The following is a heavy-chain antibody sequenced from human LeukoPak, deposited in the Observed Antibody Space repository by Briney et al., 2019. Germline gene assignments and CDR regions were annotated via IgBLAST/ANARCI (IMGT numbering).Heavy chain of an antibody. J-gene: IGHJ6*02. Sequence: GGSLRLSCAASGFTFTSYAMNWVRQAPGKGLEWVSVISASGGSTDYADSVKGRFTISRDNSKNTLYLQMNSLRAEDTAVYYCARGGFWSGDKAPALYYYGMDVWGQGTTVTVSS. CDR2: ISASGGST. V-gene: IGHV3-23*01. D-gene: IGHD3-3*01. CDR3: ARGGFWSGDKAPALYYYGMDV. CDR1: GFTFTSYA.